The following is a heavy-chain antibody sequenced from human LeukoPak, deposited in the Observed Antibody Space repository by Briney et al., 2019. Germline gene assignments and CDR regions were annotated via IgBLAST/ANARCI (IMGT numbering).Heavy chain of an antibody. Sequence: PGGSLRVSCAASGFTFSSYWMTWVRQAPGKGLEWVANIQQDGSGKYYVDSVKGRFTISRDSAKNSLYLQMNSLRAEDTAVYYCARDPDYGGSGFFGDSWGQGTLVTVSS. CDR3: ARDPDYGGSGFFGDS. CDR1: GFTFSSYW. CDR2: IQQDGSGK. D-gene: IGHD4-23*01. J-gene: IGHJ4*02. V-gene: IGHV3-7*01.